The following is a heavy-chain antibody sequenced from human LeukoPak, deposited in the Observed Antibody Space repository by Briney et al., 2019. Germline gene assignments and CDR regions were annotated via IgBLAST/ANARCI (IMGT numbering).Heavy chain of an antibody. D-gene: IGHD2-15*01. V-gene: IGHV3-23*01. J-gene: IGHJ4*02. CDR2: ISGSGDST. Sequence: GGSLRLSCAASGFTFSTYAMGWVRQAPGRGLEWVSGISGSGDSTNYADSVKGRFTVSTDNSKNTLYLQRTSLRAEDTATYFCAKDPARTLGYCKGGSCYSGYCFDYWGQGTLVTVSS. CDR3: AKDPARTLGYCKGGSCYSGYCFDY. CDR1: GFTFSTYA.